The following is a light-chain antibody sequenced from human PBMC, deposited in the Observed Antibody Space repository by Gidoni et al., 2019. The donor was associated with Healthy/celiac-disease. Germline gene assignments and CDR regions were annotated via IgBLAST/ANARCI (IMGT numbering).Light chain of an antibody. CDR3: QSYDSSLSGWV. CDR1: SSNIGAVYD. CDR2: GNS. J-gene: IGLJ3*02. V-gene: IGLV1-40*01. Sequence: QSVLTQPPSVSAAPGQRVTISCTGSSSNIGAVYDVPWYQQLPGTAPKLLIYGNSNRPSGVPDRFSGSKSGTSASLAITGLQAEDEADYYCQSYDSSLSGWVFGGGTKLTVL.